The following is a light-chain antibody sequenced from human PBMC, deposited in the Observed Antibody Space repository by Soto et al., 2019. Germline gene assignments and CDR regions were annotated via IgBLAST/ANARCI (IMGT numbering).Light chain of an antibody. CDR3: QQTRSYPST. CDR2: EAS. V-gene: IGKV1-9*01. CDR1: QDINSY. Sequence: QMSQSPASLSASVGDRVIITCRASQDINSYLAWYQQKPGKAPNLLIYEASILQRGVPSRFSGSISGTDFTLTISSLQAEDFATYYCQQTRSYPSTFGGGTKVDI. J-gene: IGKJ4*01.